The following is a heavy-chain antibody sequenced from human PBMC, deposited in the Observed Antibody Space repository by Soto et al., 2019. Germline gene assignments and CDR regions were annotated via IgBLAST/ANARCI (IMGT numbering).Heavy chain of an antibody. Sequence: ASVKVSCKASRYTFTTYNINWVRQATGQGLEWMGWMNPNSGNTGYAQKFQDRITLTRDTSITTAYMELRSLRSDDTDVYFCVRYGVAATYWGQGTQVTVSS. CDR2: MNPNSGNT. CDR1: RYTFTTYN. D-gene: IGHD2-8*01. J-gene: IGHJ4*02. CDR3: VRYGVAATY. V-gene: IGHV1-8*01.